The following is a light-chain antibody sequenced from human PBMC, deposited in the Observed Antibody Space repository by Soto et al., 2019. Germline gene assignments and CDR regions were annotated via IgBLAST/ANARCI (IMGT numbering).Light chain of an antibody. CDR3: CAYAGSSSAYV. CDR2: EVS. V-gene: IGLV2-23*02. CDR1: SSDVGSYNV. J-gene: IGLJ1*01. Sequence: QSALTQPASVSGSPGQSITISCTGTSSDVGSYNVVSWYQQHPGKAPKLLIYEVSKRPSGVSDRFSGSKSGNTASLTISGRQAEDEAAYHCCAYAGSSSAYVFGTGTKVTVL.